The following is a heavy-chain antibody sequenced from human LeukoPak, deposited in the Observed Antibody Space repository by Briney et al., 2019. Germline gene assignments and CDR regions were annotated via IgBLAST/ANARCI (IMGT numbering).Heavy chain of an antibody. CDR2: ISYDGSNK. CDR3: AKGDPYGDYYVDY. Sequence: GGSLRLSCAASGFTFSSYGMHWVRQAPGKGLEWVAVISYDGSNKYYADSVKGRFTISRDNSKNTLYLQMNSLRAGDTAVYYCAKGDPYGDYYVDYWGQGTLVTVSS. CDR1: GFTFSSYG. J-gene: IGHJ4*02. D-gene: IGHD4-17*01. V-gene: IGHV3-30*18.